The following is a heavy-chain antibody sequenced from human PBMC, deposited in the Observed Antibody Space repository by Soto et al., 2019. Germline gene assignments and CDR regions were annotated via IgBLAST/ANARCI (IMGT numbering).Heavy chain of an antibody. CDR1: GYILTGYS. CDR3: ARGYGSSPNMELRFGMDV. CDR2: IDPNSGAT. Sequence: QVYLVQSGAEVRRPGASVKVSCTAFGYILTGYSLHWVRQAPGQGLEWMVWIDPNSGATNSAERFHGRVSMTRDTSISAAYLELSSLRSDDTAVYYCARGYGSSPNMELRFGMDVWGQGTTISVSS. V-gene: IGHV1-2*02. D-gene: IGHD5-18*01. J-gene: IGHJ6*02.